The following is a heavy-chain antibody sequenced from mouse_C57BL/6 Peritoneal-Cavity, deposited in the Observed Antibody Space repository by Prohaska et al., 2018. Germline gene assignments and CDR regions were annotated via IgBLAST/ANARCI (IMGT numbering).Heavy chain of an antibody. CDR2: IDPNSLGT. J-gene: IGHJ2*01. CDR3: ARTIGLRPYFDY. D-gene: IGHD2-4*01. Sequence: HVQLQQPGAELVKPVASVKLSCKASGYTFTSYCMHWVKQRPGRGIEWIGRIDPNSLGTKYNDKFKSKAKLTVDKPSSTAYMQLSSLTSEESAVYYCARTIGLRPYFDYWGQGTTLTVSS. V-gene: IGHV1-72*01. CDR1: GYTFTSYC.